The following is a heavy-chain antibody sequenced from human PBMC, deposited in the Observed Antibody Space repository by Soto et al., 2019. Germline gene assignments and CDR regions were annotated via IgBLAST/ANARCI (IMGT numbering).Heavy chain of an antibody. V-gene: IGHV3-74*01. CDR3: AKVIEHDDGDYVANYFDK. Sequence: GGSLRLSCAASGFTFSNYWMHWVRQAPGKGLVWVSRVNGDGSSTFYADSVKGRFTISRDNAENTVFLQMNSLRAEDTALYYCAKVIEHDDGDYVANYFDKWGQETLVTVSS. D-gene: IGHD4-17*01. J-gene: IGHJ4*02. CDR2: VNGDGSST. CDR1: GFTFSNYW.